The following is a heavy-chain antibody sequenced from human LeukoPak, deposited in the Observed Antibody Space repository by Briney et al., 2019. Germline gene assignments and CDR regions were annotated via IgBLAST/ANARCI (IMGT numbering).Heavy chain of an antibody. V-gene: IGHV4-59*01. CDR3: ARDPSYHGGYFDY. CDR2: IYYSGST. J-gene: IGHJ4*02. D-gene: IGHD2-2*01. CDR1: GGSINSYY. Sequence: SETQSLTCTVSGGSINSYYWSWIRQPPGKGLEWIGYIYYSGSTNYNPSLKSRVTISVDTSKNQFSLKLGSVTAADTAVYYCARDPSYHGGYFDYWGQGTLVTVSS.